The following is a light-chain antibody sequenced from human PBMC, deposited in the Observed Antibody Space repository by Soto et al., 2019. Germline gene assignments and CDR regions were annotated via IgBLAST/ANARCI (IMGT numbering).Light chain of an antibody. J-gene: IGLJ3*02. Sequence: QSVLTQSPSASASLGASVKLTCTLSSGHSNYAIAWLQQQPETGPRYLMKLNSDGRHSKGDGIPDRFSGSSSGAERYLTISSLQSEDEAEYYYQTWGSGIQVFGGGIKLTVL. CDR1: SGHSNYA. V-gene: IGLV4-69*01. CDR3: QTWGSGIQV. CDR2: LNSDGRH.